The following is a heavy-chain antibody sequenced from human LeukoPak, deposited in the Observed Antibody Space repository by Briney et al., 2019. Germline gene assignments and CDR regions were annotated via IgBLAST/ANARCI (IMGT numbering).Heavy chain of an antibody. V-gene: IGHV3-53*01. CDR3: ARVGDHFHWNLDL. CDR2: IYSGGTT. CDR1: GFTLSIYY. Sequence: GGSLRLSCAASGFTLSIYYMNWVCQAPGKGLEWVSIIYSGGTTYYADSVKGRFTISRDTSKNTLSLQMNNLRAEDTAVYFCARVGDHFHWNLDLWGRGTLVTVSS. J-gene: IGHJ2*01. D-gene: IGHD3-3*02.